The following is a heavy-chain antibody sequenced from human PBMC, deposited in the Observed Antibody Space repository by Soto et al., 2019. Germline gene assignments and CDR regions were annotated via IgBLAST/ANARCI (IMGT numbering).Heavy chain of an antibody. V-gene: IGHV1-18*01. CDR3: ARAPGYCSGGSCDYWYFDL. Sequence: ASVNVSCKASGYTFTSYGISWVRQAPGQGLEWMGWISAYNGNTNYAQKLQGRVTMTTDTSTSTAYMELRSLRSDDTAVYYCARAPGYCSGGSCDYWYFDLWGRGTLVTVSS. CDR2: ISAYNGNT. D-gene: IGHD2-15*01. J-gene: IGHJ2*01. CDR1: GYTFTSYG.